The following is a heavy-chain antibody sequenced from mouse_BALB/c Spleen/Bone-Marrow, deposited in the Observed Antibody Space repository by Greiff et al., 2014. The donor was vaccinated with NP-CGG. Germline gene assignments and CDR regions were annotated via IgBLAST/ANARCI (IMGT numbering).Heavy chain of an antibody. CDR3: AVGLGGFAY. CDR2: IRSKSNYYAT. D-gene: IGHD1-1*01. CDR1: GFTFNSYA. Sequence: EVQLVQSGGGLVQPKGSLKLSCEASGFTFNSYAMTWVRQAPGKGLEWVARIRSKSNYYATNYADSIKDRFTISRDESQSMLYLQMNNVKAEDTAMYYCAVGLGGFAYWGQGTLVTVSA. J-gene: IGHJ3*01. V-gene: IGHV10-1*02.